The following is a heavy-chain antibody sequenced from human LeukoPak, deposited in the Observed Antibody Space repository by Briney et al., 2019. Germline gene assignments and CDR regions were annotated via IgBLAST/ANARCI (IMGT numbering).Heavy chain of an antibody. CDR3: ASHTGRDGYQY. CDR1: GGSISSYY. J-gene: IGHJ4*02. D-gene: IGHD5-24*01. V-gene: IGHV4-59*01. CDR2: IYYSGST. Sequence: PSETLSLTCTVFGGSISSYYWSWIRQPPGKGLEWIGYIYYSGSTNYNPSLKSRVTISVDTSKNQFSLKLSSVTAADTAVYYCASHTGRDGYQYWGQGTLVTVSS.